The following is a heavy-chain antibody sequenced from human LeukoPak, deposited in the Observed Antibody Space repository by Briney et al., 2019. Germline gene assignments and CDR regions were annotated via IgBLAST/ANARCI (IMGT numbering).Heavy chain of an antibody. CDR2: IHPNTGGT. V-gene: IGHV1-2*02. D-gene: IGHD3-22*01. J-gene: IGHJ4*02. CDR1: GYTFTGHY. CDR3: ASEYKYDSSGANAFDI. Sequence: ASVKVSCKASGYTFTGHYIHWVRQAPGQGLEWMGWIHPNTGGTKYAQKFQGRVTMTRDTSSSTAYMELSSLRSADTAVYYCASEYKYDSSGANAFDIWGQGTLVTVSS.